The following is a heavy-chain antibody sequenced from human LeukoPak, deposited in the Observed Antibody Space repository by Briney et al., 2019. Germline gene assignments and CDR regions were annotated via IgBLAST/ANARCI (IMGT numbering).Heavy chain of an antibody. V-gene: IGHV7-4-1*02. CDR1: GGTFSSYA. J-gene: IGHJ4*02. Sequence: ASVKVSCKASGGTFSSYAISWVRQAPGQGLEWMGWINTNTGNPTYAQGFTGRFVFSLDTSVSTAYLQISSLKAEDTAVYYCARTVAGLSDWIDYWGQGTLVTVSS. CDR3: ARTVAGLSDWIDY. CDR2: INTNTGNP. D-gene: IGHD6-19*01.